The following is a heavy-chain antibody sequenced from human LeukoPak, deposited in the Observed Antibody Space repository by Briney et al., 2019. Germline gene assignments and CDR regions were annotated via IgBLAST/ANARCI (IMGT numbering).Heavy chain of an antibody. CDR1: GGSVSSSSYY. J-gene: IGHJ5*02. CDR3: AREGGPITMILVHNWFDP. CDR2: IYYSGST. D-gene: IGHD3-22*01. Sequence: SETLSLTCTVSGGSVSSSSYYWGWIRQPPGKGLEWIGSIYYSGSTYYNPSLKSRVTISVDTSKNQFSLNLSSVTAADTAVYYCAREGGPITMILVHNWFDPWGQGTLVTVSS. V-gene: IGHV4-39*07.